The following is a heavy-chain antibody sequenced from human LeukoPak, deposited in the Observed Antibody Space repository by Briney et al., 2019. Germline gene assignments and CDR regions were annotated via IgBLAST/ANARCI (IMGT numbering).Heavy chain of an antibody. Sequence: GGSLRLSCAASGFTFSSYGMHWVRQAPGKGLEWVAFIRYDGSNKYYADSVKGRFTISRDNSKNTLYLQTNSLRAEDTAVYYCARNKRGYSGYDSDYFDYWGQGTLVTVSS. CDR1: GFTFSSYG. CDR3: ARNKRGYSGYDSDYFDY. J-gene: IGHJ4*02. D-gene: IGHD5-12*01. V-gene: IGHV3-30*02. CDR2: IRYDGSNK.